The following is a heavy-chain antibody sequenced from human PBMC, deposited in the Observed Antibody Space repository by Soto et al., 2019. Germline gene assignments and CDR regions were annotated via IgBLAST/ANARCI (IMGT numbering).Heavy chain of an antibody. J-gene: IGHJ6*03. CDR1: GFTFSSYA. CDR3: ANVGYDFWSGHPTFMDV. V-gene: IGHV3-23*01. D-gene: IGHD3-3*01. Sequence: AGGSLRLSCAASGFTFSSYAMSGVRQAPGKGLEWVSAISGSGGSTYYADSVKGRFTISRDNSKNTLYLQMNSLRAEDTAVYYCANVGYDFWSGHPTFMDVWGKGTTVTVSS. CDR2: ISGSGGST.